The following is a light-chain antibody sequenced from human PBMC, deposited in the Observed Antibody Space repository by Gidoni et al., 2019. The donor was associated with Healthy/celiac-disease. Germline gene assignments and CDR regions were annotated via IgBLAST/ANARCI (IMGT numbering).Light chain of an antibody. Sequence: QSALTQPASVSGSPGQSITISCTGTSSDVGGYNFVSWYQQHPGKAPKLLIYDVSNRPSGVSNRFSGSKSGNTASLTISGLQAEDEADYYCCSYTSSSTLYVFGTGTEVTVX. CDR2: DVS. CDR1: SSDVGGYNF. J-gene: IGLJ1*01. V-gene: IGLV2-14*03. CDR3: CSYTSSSTLYV.